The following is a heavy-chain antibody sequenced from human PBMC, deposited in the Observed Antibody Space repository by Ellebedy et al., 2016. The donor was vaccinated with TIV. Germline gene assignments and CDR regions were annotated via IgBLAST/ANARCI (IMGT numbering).Heavy chain of an antibody. CDR1: GFTFSIYA. CDR3: ERDPSGGFIEDYFDY. J-gene: IGHJ4*02. D-gene: IGHD2-15*01. V-gene: IGHV3-30-3*01. Sequence: PGGSLRLSCAASGFTFSIYAMHWVRRAPGNGLEWVAVTANDGTYKNYADSVKGRFTISRDNSKNTLYLQMNSLRAKDTAVYYCERDPSGGFIEDYFDYWGQGTLVTVSS. CDR2: TANDGTYK.